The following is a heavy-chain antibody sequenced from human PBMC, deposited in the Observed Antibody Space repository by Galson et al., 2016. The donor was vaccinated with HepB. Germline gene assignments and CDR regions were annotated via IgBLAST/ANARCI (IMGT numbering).Heavy chain of an antibody. Sequence: CAISGDSVSNINSAWAWVRQSPSRGLEWLGRTYYRSKWFNHYAVSVKSRMTINADTSNNQFSLQLESVTREDTAVYYCTRAAENGDGMWRNGFAVWGQGTVVTVS. CDR3: TRAAENGDGMWRNGFAV. V-gene: IGHV6-1*01. D-gene: IGHD3-10*01. CDR1: GDSVSNINSA. CDR2: TYYRSKWFN. J-gene: IGHJ3*01.